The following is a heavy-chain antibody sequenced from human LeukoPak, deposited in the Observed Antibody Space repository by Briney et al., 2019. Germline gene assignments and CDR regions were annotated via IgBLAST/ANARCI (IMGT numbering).Heavy chain of an antibody. J-gene: IGHJ4*02. CDR3: ASGLGYCSSTSCYALGY. D-gene: IGHD2-2*01. CDR1: GGTFSSYA. V-gene: IGHV1-69*06. CDR2: IIPIFGTA. Sequence: SVKVPCKASGGTFSSYAISWVRQAPGQGLEWMGGIIPIFGTANYAQKFQGRVTITADKSTSTAYMELSSLRSEDTAVYYCASGLGYCSSTSCYALGYWGREPWSPSPQ.